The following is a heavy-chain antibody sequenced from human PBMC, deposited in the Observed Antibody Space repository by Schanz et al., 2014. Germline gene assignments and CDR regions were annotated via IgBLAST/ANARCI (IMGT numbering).Heavy chain of an antibody. D-gene: IGHD5-12*01. J-gene: IGHJ5*02. CDR3: ARGGSVATIAPYTWFDP. V-gene: IGHV4-34*01. Sequence: WTWIRQSPRTGLEWIGEINYSGSAHYNPSLTSRLTISMDASKSQLSLKMKSVSAADTAVYYCARGGSVATIAPYTWFDPWGQGTLVTVSS. CDR2: INYSGSA.